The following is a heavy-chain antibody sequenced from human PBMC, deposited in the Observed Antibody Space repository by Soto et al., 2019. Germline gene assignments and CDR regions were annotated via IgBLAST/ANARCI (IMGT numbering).Heavy chain of an antibody. Sequence: TSVKVSCKASGYTFTSYAMHWVRQARGQRLEWMGWIVVGSGNTNCSQKFQERVTITRDMSTSTAYMELSSLRSEDTAVYFCARPALLVTTFDSWGQGTPVTVSS. V-gene: IGHV1-58*02. J-gene: IGHJ4*02. CDR3: ARPALLVTTFDS. D-gene: IGHD4-17*01. CDR1: GYTFTSYA. CDR2: IVVGSGNT.